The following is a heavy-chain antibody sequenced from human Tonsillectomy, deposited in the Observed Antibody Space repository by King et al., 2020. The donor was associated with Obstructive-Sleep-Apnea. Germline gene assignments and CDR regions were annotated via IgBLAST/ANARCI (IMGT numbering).Heavy chain of an antibody. J-gene: IGHJ4*02. CDR3: ARGGDGYNSYYFDY. CDR2: IYYSGST. D-gene: IGHD5-24*01. CDR1: GGSISSGGYY. Sequence: VQLQESGPGLVKPSQTLSLTCTVSGGSISSGGYYWSWIRQHPGKGLEWIGYIYYSGSTYYNPSLKSRVTISVDTSKNQVSLKLSSVTAADTAVYYCARGGDGYNSYYFDYWGQGTLVTVSS. V-gene: IGHV4-31*03.